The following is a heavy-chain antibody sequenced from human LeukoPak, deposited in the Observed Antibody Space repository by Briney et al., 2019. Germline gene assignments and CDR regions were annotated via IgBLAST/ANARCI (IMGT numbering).Heavy chain of an antibody. V-gene: IGHV4-34*01. J-gene: IGHJ6*02. CDR1: DGSLNDYC. Sequence: SQTLSLTCDVHDGSLNDYCWTWIRQPPGKGLEWIGSIYYSGSTYYNPSLKSRVTISVDTSKNQFSLKLSSVTAADTAVYYCARDRSPIGDCSGGSCYSRVYGMDVWGQGTTVTVSS. CDR3: ARDRSPIGDCSGGSCYSRVYGMDV. D-gene: IGHD2-15*01. CDR2: IYYSGST.